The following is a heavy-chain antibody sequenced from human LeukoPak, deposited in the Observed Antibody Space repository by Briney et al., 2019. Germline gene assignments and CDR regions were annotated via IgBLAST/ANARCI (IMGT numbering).Heavy chain of an antibody. J-gene: IGHJ4*02. CDR3: ARDGTADYDFWSGYYPSFYFDY. D-gene: IGHD3-3*01. V-gene: IGHV4-59*01. CDR1: GGSISSYY. CDR2: IYYSGGT. Sequence: SETLSLTCTVSGGSISSYYWSWIRQPPGKGLEWIGYIYYSGGTNYNPSLKSRVTISVDTSKNQFSLKLSSVTAADTAVYYCARDGTADYDFWSGYYPSFYFDYWGQGTLVTVSS.